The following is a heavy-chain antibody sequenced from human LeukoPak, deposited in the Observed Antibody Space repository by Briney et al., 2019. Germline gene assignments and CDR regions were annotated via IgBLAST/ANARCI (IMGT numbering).Heavy chain of an antibody. CDR2: INHSGST. J-gene: IGHJ4*02. CDR3: ARGRSGYSYGLDY. Sequence: SETLSLTCAVYGGSFSGYYWSWIRQPPGEGLEWIGEINHSGSTNYNPSLKSRVTISVDTSKNQFSLKLSSVTAADTAVYYCARGRSGYSYGLDYWGQGTLVTVSS. D-gene: IGHD5-18*01. CDR1: GGSFSGYY. V-gene: IGHV4-34*01.